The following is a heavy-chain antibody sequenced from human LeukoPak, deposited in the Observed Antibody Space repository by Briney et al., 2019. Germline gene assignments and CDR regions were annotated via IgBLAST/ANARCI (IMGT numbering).Heavy chain of an antibody. CDR1: GGSISSSSYY. CDR3: ARFSSGSFDG. CDR2: IYYSGST. Sequence: SETLSLTCTVSGGSISSSSYYWGWIRQPPGKGLEWIGSIYYSGSTYYNPSLKSRVTISVDTSKNQFSLKLSSVTAADTAVYYCARFSSGSFDGWGQGTLVTVSS. J-gene: IGHJ4*02. V-gene: IGHV4-39*07. D-gene: IGHD6-19*01.